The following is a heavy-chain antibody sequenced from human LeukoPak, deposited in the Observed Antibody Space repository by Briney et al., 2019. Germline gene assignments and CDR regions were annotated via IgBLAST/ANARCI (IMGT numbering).Heavy chain of an antibody. J-gene: IGHJ6*03. V-gene: IGHV4-34*01. CDR3: ARPYGSGSYYYYYYYMDV. CDR2: INHSGST. D-gene: IGHD3-10*01. Sequence: SETLSLTCTVSGGSISSYYWSWIRQPPGKGLEWIGEINHSGSTNYNPSLKSRVTISVDTSKNQFSLKLSSVTAADTAVYYCARPYGSGSYYYYYYYMDVWGKGTTVTISS. CDR1: GGSISSYY.